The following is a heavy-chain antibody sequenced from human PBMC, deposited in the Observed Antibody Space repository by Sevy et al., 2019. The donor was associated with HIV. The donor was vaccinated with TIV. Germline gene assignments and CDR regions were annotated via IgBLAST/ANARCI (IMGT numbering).Heavy chain of an antibody. Sequence: ETLSLTCTLSGASMSGYYWSWIRQPPGKGLEWIGYIYDTGDTNFNPSLKSRVTISQDTSKTQFSLSLSSVNTADTAVYYCARGRSNFRYWGQGTLVTVSS. D-gene: IGHD1-1*01. CDR1: GASMSGYY. CDR2: IYDTGDT. J-gene: IGHJ4*02. V-gene: IGHV4-59*13. CDR3: ARGRSNFRY.